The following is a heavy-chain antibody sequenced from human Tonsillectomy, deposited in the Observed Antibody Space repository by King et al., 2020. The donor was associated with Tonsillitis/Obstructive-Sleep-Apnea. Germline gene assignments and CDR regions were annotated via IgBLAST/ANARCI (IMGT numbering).Heavy chain of an antibody. J-gene: IGHJ3*02. Sequence: VQLQQWGAGLLKPSETLSLPCAVYGGSFSGYYWSWLRQPPGKGQEWSGEIDHSESTNYNPSLKSRGTISADTSKTQFSLKISSVTAADTAVYYCTREITTDAFDIWGQGTMVTVSS. CDR2: IDHSEST. CDR1: GGSFSGYY. CDR3: TREITTDAFDI. D-gene: IGHD3-3*01. V-gene: IGHV4-34*01.